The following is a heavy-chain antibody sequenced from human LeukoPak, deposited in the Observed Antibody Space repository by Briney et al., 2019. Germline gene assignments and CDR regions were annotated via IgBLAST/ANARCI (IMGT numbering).Heavy chain of an antibody. V-gene: IGHV3-30*03. CDR2: ISYDGSNK. J-gene: IGHJ4*02. CDR1: GFTFSSYG. CDR3: ARGYSGYDFGY. Sequence: PGGSLRLSCAASGFTFSSYGMHWVRQAPGKGLEWVAVISYDGSNKYYADSVKGRFTISRDNSKNTLYLQMNSLRAEDTAVYSCARGYSGYDFGYWGQGTLVTVSS. D-gene: IGHD5-12*01.